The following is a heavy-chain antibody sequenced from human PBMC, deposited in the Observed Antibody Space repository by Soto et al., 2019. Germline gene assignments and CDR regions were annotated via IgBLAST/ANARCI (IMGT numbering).Heavy chain of an antibody. V-gene: IGHV3-7*04. CDR1: GFTFSSYS. D-gene: IGHD4-17*01. CDR3: ARDLASTTIPNY. CDR2: IKQDGSEK. Sequence: GGSLRLSCVASGFTFSSYSMVWVRQAPGKGLEWVANIKQDGSEKYYVDSVKGRFTISRDNAKNSLYLQMNSLRAEDTAVYYCARDLASTTIPNYWGQGTLVTVS. J-gene: IGHJ4*02.